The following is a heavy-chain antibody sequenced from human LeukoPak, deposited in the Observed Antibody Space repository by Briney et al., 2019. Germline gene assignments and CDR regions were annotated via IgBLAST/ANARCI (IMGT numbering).Heavy chain of an antibody. CDR3: ARVVTLGILRRRNWFDP. CDR1: GGSISSSSYY. D-gene: IGHD7-27*01. J-gene: IGHJ5*02. Sequence: PSETLSLTCTVSGGSISSSSYYWGWIRQPPGKGLEWIGSIYYSGSTYYNPSLKSRVTISVDTSKNQFSLKLSSVTAADTAVYYCARVVTLGILRRRNWFDPWGQGTLVTVSS. V-gene: IGHV4-39*07. CDR2: IYYSGST.